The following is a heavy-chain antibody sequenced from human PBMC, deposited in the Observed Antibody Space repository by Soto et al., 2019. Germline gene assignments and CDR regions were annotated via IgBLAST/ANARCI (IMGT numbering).Heavy chain of an antibody. CDR3: SKGRWTVGHCSGDSCYDGMDV. J-gene: IGHJ6*02. Sequence: ASVKVSGKASGYTFIGFSLHWVRQAPGQGLEWMGWINPKSGDTNYAEKFQGRVTMTRDRSINTVYMELNSLNPDDTAVYYCSKGRWTVGHCSGDSCYDGMDVWGQGTTVTVSS. V-gene: IGHV1-2*02. CDR1: GYTFIGFS. CDR2: INPKSGDT. D-gene: IGHD2-15*01.